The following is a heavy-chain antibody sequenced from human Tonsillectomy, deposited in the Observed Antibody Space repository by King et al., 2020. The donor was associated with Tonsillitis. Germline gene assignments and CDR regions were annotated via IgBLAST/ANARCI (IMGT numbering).Heavy chain of an antibody. CDR2: IYYSART. CDR1: GDSVSSSDYS. V-gene: IGHV4-39*01. CDR3: ARSHINSGYDHWGDYFDY. D-gene: IGHD5-12*01. J-gene: IGHJ4*02. Sequence: QLQLQESGPGLVKPSETLSLTCTVSGDSVSSSDYSWGWIRQPPGKGLECIGNIYYSARTYYNPSLKSRVTISVDTSKNQFSLKLNSVTAADTAVYYCARSHINSGYDHWGDYFDYWGEGTLVTVSS.